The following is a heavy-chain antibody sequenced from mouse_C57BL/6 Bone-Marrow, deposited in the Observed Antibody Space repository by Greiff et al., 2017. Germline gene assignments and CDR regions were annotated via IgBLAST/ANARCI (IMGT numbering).Heavy chain of an antibody. CDR3: AVGPLDY. V-gene: IGHV1-42*01. J-gene: IGHJ2*01. D-gene: IGHD4-1*01. CDR1: GYSFTGYY. Sequence: VQLKESGPELVKPGASVKISCKASGYSFTGYYMNWVKQSPEKSLEWIGEINPSTGGTTYNQKFKAKATLTVDKSSSTAYMQLKSLTSEDSAVYYCAVGPLDYWGQGTTLTVSS. CDR2: INPSTGGT.